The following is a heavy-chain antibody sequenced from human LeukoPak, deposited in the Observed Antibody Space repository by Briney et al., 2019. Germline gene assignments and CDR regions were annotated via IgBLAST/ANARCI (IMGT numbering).Heavy chain of an antibody. CDR1: GGSISSFY. CDR3: ARDKYCSSTSCSPLFDY. Sequence: LETLSLTCTVSGGSISSFYWSWIREPPGTGLEWRGYIYYSGITNYNPSLKSRVTISVDTSKKQFSLKLSSLTAADTAVYYCARDKYCSSTSCSPLFDYWGQGTLVTVSS. CDR2: IYYSGIT. V-gene: IGHV4-59*01. D-gene: IGHD2-2*01. J-gene: IGHJ4*02.